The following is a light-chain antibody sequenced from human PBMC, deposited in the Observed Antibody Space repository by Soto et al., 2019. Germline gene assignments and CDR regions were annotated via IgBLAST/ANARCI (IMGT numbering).Light chain of an antibody. J-gene: IGKJ4*01. V-gene: IGKV1-33*01. CDR1: QDINNA. Sequence: DIQMTQSPSSLPASVGDRVTITSQASQDINNALNWYQQKPGKAPKLLISDALNLEIGVPSRFSGGASGTLFSLTITSLQPEDIATYYCQQFYSLLLTFGGGTKVEI. CDR3: QQFYSLLLT. CDR2: DAL.